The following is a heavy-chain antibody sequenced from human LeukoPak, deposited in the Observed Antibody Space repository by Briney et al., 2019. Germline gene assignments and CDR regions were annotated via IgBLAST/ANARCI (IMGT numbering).Heavy chain of an antibody. Sequence: SETLSLTCTVSGGSISSSSCYWGWIRQPPGKGLEWIGSIYYSGSTYYNPSLKSRVTISVDTSKNQFSLKLSSVTAADTAVYYCARHPDYGDYSFYFDYWGQGTLVTVSS. CDR3: ARHPDYGDYSFYFDY. V-gene: IGHV4-39*01. CDR2: IYYSGST. J-gene: IGHJ4*02. D-gene: IGHD4-17*01. CDR1: GGSISSSSCY.